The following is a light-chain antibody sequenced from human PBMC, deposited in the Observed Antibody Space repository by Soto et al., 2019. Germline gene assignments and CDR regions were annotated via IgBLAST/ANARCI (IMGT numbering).Light chain of an antibody. CDR3: QQYNSYWT. CDR1: QSISSW. V-gene: IGKV1-5*03. Sequence: IQMTQSPSTLSASVGDRVTITCRASQSISSWLAWYQQKPGKAPKLLIYKASSLEGGVPSRFSGSGSGTEFTLTISSLQPDDFATYYCQQYNSYWTFGQGTKVDIK. CDR2: KAS. J-gene: IGKJ1*01.